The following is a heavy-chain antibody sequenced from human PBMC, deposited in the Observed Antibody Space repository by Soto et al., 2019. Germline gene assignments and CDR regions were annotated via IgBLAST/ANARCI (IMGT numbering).Heavy chain of an antibody. D-gene: IGHD1-1*01. CDR2: IIPIFGTA. CDR3: ARSTTGDDAFDI. J-gene: IGHJ3*02. CDR1: GGTFSSYA. V-gene: IGHV1-69*12. Sequence: QVQLVQSGAEVKKPGSSVKVSCKASGGTFSSYAIIWVRQAPGQGLEWMGGIIPIFGTANYAQKFQGRVTITADESTRQAYMELSSLRSEDKAVYYCARSTTGDDAFDIWGQGTMVTVSS.